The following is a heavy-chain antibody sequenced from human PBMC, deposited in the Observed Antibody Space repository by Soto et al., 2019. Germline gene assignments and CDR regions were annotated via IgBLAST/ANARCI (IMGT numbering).Heavy chain of an antibody. J-gene: IGHJ6*03. CDR1: GYSFANYG. D-gene: IGHD6-19*01. CDR3: ARDRGVAPPVAGNTHYYYYMDV. Sequence: ASVKVSCKASGYSFANYGSTWVRQAPGQGFEWMGWISAYNGDTNYAQKLQGRVTMTTDASTSTAYLELRSLRSDDTAVYYCARDRGVAPPVAGNTHYYYYMDVWGKGTTVTVSS. V-gene: IGHV1-18*01. CDR2: ISAYNGDT.